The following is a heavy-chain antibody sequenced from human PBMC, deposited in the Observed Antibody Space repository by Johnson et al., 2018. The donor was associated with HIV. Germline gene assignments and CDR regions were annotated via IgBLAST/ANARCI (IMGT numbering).Heavy chain of an antibody. V-gene: IGHV3-7*01. J-gene: IGHJ3*02. Sequence: VQLVESGGDLVQPGDSLRLSCVGSGFTFSHNWMSWVRQAPGKGPEWVANINHDVRAIQYADSVKGRFTTSRDNAKRSLFLQMNSLSVEDTAVYFCGSLGDGHQKGAFEIYGHGTMVTVSS. CDR2: INHDVRAI. D-gene: IGHD3-16*01. CDR3: GSLGDGHQKGAFEI. CDR1: GFTFSHNW.